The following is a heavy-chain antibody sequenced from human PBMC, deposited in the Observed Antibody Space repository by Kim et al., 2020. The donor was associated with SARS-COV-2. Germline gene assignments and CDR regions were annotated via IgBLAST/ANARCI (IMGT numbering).Heavy chain of an antibody. V-gene: IGHV4-30-4*01. Sequence: IYSSGSTSYHPSLKSRITIAVDSSKNQCSLKLSSVTAADTAVYYCTRGVRIWGQGTLVTVSS. J-gene: IGHJ4*02. D-gene: IGHD3-16*01. CDR3: TRGVRI. CDR2: IYSSGST.